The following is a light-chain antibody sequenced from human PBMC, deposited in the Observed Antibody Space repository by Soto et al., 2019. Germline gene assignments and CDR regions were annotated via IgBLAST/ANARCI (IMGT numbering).Light chain of an antibody. Sequence: QSVLTQAPSVSWAGGQRVTISWAGGRGNIGAGWDLHWFQQPPGTAPTPLIYGNRTPPSGLPGRFSCSKSGTSASLAITVLQAADEPDYSCKSYDTIMSGDVFGTATKATV. CDR1: RGNIGAGWD. CDR3: KSYDTIMSGDV. V-gene: IGLV1-40*01. CDR2: GNR. J-gene: IGLJ1*01.